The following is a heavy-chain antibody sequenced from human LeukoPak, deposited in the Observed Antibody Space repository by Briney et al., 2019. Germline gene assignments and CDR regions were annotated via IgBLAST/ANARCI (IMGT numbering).Heavy chain of an antibody. CDR1: GFTFSSYS. J-gene: IGHJ4*02. CDR3: ASQPLIAFGGTRDY. D-gene: IGHD3-16*01. CDR2: ISSSSSTV. V-gene: IGHV3-48*02. Sequence: GSLRLSCAASGFTFSSYSMNRVRQAPGKGLEWVSYISSSSSTVDYADSVKGRFTISRDNAKNSLYLQMNSVRDEDTAVYYCASQPLIAFGGTRDYWGQGTLVTVSS.